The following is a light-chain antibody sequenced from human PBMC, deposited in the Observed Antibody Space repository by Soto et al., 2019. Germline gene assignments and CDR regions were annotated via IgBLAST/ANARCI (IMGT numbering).Light chain of an antibody. V-gene: IGLV7-46*01. CDR2: DIS. CDR3: LLSYSGAWV. CDR1: TGAVSSDHW. J-gene: IGLJ3*02. Sequence: QTVVTQEPSLTVSPAGTVTLTCASSTGAVSSDHWPYWFQQKPGQAPRTLIYDISSKHSWTPARFSGSLLGGKAALSLSGAQPEDEADYYCLLSYSGAWVFGGGTKLTVL.